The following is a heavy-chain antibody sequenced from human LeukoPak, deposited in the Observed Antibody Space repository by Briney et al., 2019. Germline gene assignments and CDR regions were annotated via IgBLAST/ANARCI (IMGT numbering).Heavy chain of an antibody. Sequence: GGSLRLSCAASGFTFSRYTMNWVCQAPGMGLEWVSSISGSSSSISFADSMKGRFTISRDNAENSLYLQMNSLSAEDTAVYFCARDAYGDYFFDYWGQGILVTVSS. D-gene: IGHD4-17*01. J-gene: IGHJ4*02. CDR1: GFTFSRYT. CDR3: ARDAYGDYFFDY. V-gene: IGHV3-21*01. CDR2: ISGSSSSI.